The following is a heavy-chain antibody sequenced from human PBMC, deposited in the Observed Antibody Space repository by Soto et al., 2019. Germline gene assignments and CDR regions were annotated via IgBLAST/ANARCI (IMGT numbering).Heavy chain of an antibody. Sequence: EVQLLDSGGGLIQPGGSLRLSCAASGFTFRNYAMNWVRQAPGKGLEWVSGISVSGGTTYYADSVKGRFTVSRDNSKNTVVLQMNSLRAEDTAVYFCAKGMYYYDSSGYRLFDYWGQGTLVTVSS. J-gene: IGHJ4*02. D-gene: IGHD3-22*01. CDR3: AKGMYYYDSSGYRLFDY. V-gene: IGHV3-23*01. CDR1: GFTFRNYA. CDR2: ISVSGGTT.